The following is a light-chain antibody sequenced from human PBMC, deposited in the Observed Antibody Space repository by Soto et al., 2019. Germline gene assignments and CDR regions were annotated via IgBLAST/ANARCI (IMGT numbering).Light chain of an antibody. CDR1: QSITSNY. CDR2: GAS. J-gene: IGKJ1*01. CDR3: QRYGSSGT. V-gene: IGKV3-20*01. Sequence: RRTMTMSPVEKATFSCRASQSITSNYIAWYQQKPGQAPRLLIFGASIRATGIPDRFSGSGSGTDFTLTISSLDHEDFAYYYCQRYGSSGTFGQGTKVDI.